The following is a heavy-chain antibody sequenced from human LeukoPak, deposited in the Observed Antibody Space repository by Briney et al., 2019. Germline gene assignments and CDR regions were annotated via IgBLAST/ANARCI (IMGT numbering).Heavy chain of an antibody. J-gene: IGHJ6*02. D-gene: IGHD3-10*01. V-gene: IGHV4-59*08. CDR1: GGSISSYY. Sequence: NASQTLSLTCTVSGGSISSYYWSWLRQPPGKGLEWIGYIYYSGSTNYNPSLKSRVTISVDTSKNQFSLKLSSVTAADTAVYYCARLRMVRGPQTNYYYGMDVWGQGTTVTVSS. CDR3: ARLRMVRGPQTNYYYGMDV. CDR2: IYYSGST.